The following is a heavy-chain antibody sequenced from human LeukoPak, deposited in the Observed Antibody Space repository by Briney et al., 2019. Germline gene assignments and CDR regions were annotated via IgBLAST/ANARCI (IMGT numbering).Heavy chain of an antibody. CDR2: ISGSAYST. CDR1: GFTFSSYA. CDR3: AKETVAAPPIDY. Sequence: GGSLRLSCAAPGFTFSSYAMSWVRQAPGKGLEWVSAISGSAYSTYYADSVKGRFTISRDNSKNTLYLQMNSLRAEDTAVYYCAKETVAAPPIDYWGHGTLVTVYS. D-gene: IGHD6-19*01. V-gene: IGHV3-23*01. J-gene: IGHJ4*01.